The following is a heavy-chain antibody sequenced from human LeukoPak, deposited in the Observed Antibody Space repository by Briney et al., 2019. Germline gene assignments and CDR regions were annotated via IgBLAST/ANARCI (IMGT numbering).Heavy chain of an antibody. CDR1: RFTINSNY. V-gene: IGHV3-66*01. D-gene: IGHD4-11*01. Sequence: GGSLRLSCSASRFTINSNYMSWVRQAPGKGLEWVSVIYSGGSTYYADSVKGRFTISRDKSKNTLHLQMNSLRAEDTAVYYCARGMTTELPFDPWGQGTLVTVSS. J-gene: IGHJ5*02. CDR2: IYSGGST. CDR3: ARGMTTELPFDP.